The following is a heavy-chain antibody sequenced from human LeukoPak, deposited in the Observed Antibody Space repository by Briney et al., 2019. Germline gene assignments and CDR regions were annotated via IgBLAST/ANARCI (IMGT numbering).Heavy chain of an antibody. CDR3: AKAGSGRSRPD. Sequence: GGSLRLSCAASGFTFSSYAMRWVRQAPGKGLEWVSAISGNGGSTYYADSVKGRFTISRDNSKNTLYLQMNSLRAEDTAVYYCAKAGSGRSRPDWGQGTLVTVSS. CDR1: GFTFSSYA. D-gene: IGHD3-10*01. J-gene: IGHJ4*02. V-gene: IGHV3-23*01. CDR2: ISGNGGST.